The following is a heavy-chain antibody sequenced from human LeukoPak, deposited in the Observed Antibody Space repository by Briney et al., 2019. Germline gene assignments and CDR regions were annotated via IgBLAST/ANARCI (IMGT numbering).Heavy chain of an antibody. J-gene: IGHJ4*02. V-gene: IGHV3-48*03. CDR3: AREGYYDSSGYYGFDY. D-gene: IGHD3-22*01. CDR2: ISGSGNPM. CDR1: GFTFSSYE. Sequence: RGSLRLSCAASGFTFSSYEMNWVRQAPGKGLQWASYISGSGNPMYYADSVKGRFTISRDNAKNSLYLQMNSLRAEDTAVYYCAREGYYDSSGYYGFDYWGQGTLVTVSS.